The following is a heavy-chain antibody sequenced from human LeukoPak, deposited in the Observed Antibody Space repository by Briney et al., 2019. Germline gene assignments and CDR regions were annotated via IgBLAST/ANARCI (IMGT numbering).Heavy chain of an antibody. CDR3: ARDRGRATWFDP. Sequence: PSETLSLTCTVSGGSITSYYWHWIRQPPGKGLEWIGYIYYSGSTNYNLSLKSRVTISVDTSRKQFSLKLHSVSAADTAVYYCARDRGRATWFDPWGQGTVVTVSS. CDR1: GGSITSYY. J-gene: IGHJ5*02. D-gene: IGHD3-10*01. CDR2: IYYSGST. V-gene: IGHV4-59*01.